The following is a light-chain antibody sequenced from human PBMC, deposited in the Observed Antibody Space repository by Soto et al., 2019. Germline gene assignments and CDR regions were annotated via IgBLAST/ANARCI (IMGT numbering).Light chain of an antibody. CDR1: QSVSTN. CDR2: GAS. Sequence: EIVMTQSPTTLSVSPGERATLSCRASQSVSTNLAWYQQKPGQVPSLLIYGASTRASGIPARFSGSGSGTEFTLTIGSLQSEDFAAYYCQQYSSSPSFGQGTRLEI. V-gene: IGKV3-15*01. CDR3: QQYSSSPS. J-gene: IGKJ5*01.